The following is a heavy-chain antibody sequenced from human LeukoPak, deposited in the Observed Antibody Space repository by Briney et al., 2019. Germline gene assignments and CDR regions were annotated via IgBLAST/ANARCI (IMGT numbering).Heavy chain of an antibody. CDR2: IIPIFGTA. V-gene: IGHV1-69*05. D-gene: IGHD3-10*01. J-gene: IGHJ4*02. Sequence: SVKVSCKASGGTFSSYAISWVRQAPGLGLEWMGRIIPIFGTANYAQKFQGRATITTDESTSTAYMELSSLRSEDTAVYYCADGSSGYFDYWGQGTLVTVSS. CDR1: GGTFSSYA. CDR3: ADGSSGYFDY.